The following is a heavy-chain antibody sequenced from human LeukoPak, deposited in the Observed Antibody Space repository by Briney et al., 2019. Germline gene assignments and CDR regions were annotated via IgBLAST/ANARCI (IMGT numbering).Heavy chain of an antibody. CDR2: IYYSGST. Sequence: PSETLSLTCTVSGGSINSAGYNWYWIRQHPGKGLEWIGYIYYSGSTYYNPSLKSRLTISIDTSKDQFSLRLSSVTAADTAAYYCARDLGRYCSSTTCPRWFDPWGQGTLVTVSS. J-gene: IGHJ5*02. V-gene: IGHV4-31*03. CDR3: ARDLGRYCSSTTCPRWFDP. CDR1: GGSINSAGYN. D-gene: IGHD2-2*01.